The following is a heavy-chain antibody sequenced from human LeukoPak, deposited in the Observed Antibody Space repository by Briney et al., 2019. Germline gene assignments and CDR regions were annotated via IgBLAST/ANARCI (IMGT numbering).Heavy chain of an antibody. D-gene: IGHD6-19*01. CDR3: ARRGEGAVAGLMVY. CDR2: IYPTDSDT. CDR1: GYRFTSYW. V-gene: IGHV5-51*01. Sequence: GESLKISCKGSGYRFTSYWIGWVRQMPGKGLEWMGIIYPTDSDTRYSPSFQGQVTISADKSSSTAYLQWNSLKASDTAMYYCARRGEGAVAGLMVYWGQGTLVTVSS. J-gene: IGHJ4*02.